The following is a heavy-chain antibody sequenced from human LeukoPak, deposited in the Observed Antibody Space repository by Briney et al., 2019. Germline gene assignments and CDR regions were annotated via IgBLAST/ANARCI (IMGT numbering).Heavy chain of an antibody. V-gene: IGHV3-7*01. CDR2: IKVDESEK. D-gene: IGHD2-21*02. J-gene: IGHJ4*02. CDR1: GFTFSNYW. Sequence: GGSLRLSCAASGFTFSNYWMTWVRQAPGKGLEWVANIKVDESEKYYVDSVRGRFTISRDNAKNTLYLQMDSLRAEDTAVYYCARELGGDRDYWGQGTLVIVSS. CDR3: ARELGGDRDY.